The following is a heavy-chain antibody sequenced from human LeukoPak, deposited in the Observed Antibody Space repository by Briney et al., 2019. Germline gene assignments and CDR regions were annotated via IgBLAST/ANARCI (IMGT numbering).Heavy chain of an antibody. CDR1: GYTFTGYY. J-gene: IGHJ3*02. CDR3: ARRGRAAANFDI. D-gene: IGHD2-2*01. V-gene: IGHV1-2*02. CDR2: INPNSGGT. Sequence: ASVKVSCKASGYTFTGYYMHWVRQAPGQGLDSMGWINPNSGGTNYAQKFQGRVTMTRDTSISTAYMELSRLRSDDTAVYYCARRGRAAANFDIWGQGTMVTVSS.